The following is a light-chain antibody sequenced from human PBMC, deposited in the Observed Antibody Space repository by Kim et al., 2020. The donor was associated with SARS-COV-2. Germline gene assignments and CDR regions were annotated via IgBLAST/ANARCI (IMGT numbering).Light chain of an antibody. Sequence: RGQGAVLSCRARQSVVTYLAWYQRKPGQAPRLLSYDATKSATGIPARFSGSGSVTDFPLTISRLEYEDLAVYYCKPRSNWPPELTFGGRTKVDIK. V-gene: IGKV3-11*01. CDR1: QSVVTY. CDR3: KPRSNWPPELT. J-gene: IGKJ4*01. CDR2: DAT.